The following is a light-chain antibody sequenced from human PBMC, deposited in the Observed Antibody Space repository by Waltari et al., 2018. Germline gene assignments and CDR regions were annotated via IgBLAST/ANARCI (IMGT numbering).Light chain of an antibody. CDR3: QHYLRLPVT. CDR1: QSVSRA. Sequence: EIVLTQSPGPLSLSLGERATVSCRASQSVSRALAWYQQKPGQAPRLLIDGASTRATVIPDRFSGSGSGTDFSLTISRLEPDDFAVYFCQHYLRLPVTFGQGTTVEI. CDR2: GAS. J-gene: IGKJ1*01. V-gene: IGKV3-20*01.